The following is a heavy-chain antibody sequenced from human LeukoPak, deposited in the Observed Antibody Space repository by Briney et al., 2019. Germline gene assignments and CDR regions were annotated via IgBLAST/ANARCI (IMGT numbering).Heavy chain of an antibody. CDR2: IYHSGST. CDR3: ARDLEYYQRGSANAFDI. J-gene: IGHJ3*02. D-gene: IGHD3-16*01. Sequence: SETLSLTCAVSGGSISSSNWWSWVRQPPGKGLEWIGEIYHSGSTNYNPSLKSRVTISVDKSKNQFSLKLSSVTAADTAVYYCARDLEYYQRGSANAFDIWGQGTMVTVSS. CDR1: GGSISSSNW. V-gene: IGHV4-4*02.